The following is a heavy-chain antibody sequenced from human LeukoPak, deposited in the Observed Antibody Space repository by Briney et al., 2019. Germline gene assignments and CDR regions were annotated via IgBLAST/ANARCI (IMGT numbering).Heavy chain of an antibody. CDR2: VRSDGVTT. J-gene: IGHJ4*02. CDR1: GFSFGRHA. CDR3: TKDLVLPGDQPFDK. V-gene: IGHV3-23*01. D-gene: IGHD3-9*01. Sequence: PGRSLRLSCAASGFSFGRHAMSWVRQAPGKGLEWVSDVRSDGVTTFYADAVKGRFTISRDSSNNRLYLQMNSLIAEDTGIYYCTKDLVLPGDQPFDKWGQGTLVTVSS.